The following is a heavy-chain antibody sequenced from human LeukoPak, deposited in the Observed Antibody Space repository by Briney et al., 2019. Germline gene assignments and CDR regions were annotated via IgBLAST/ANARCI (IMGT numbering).Heavy chain of an antibody. D-gene: IGHD1-26*01. CDR1: GGSISRSY. CDR3: AKGPVSAIVGATTLDY. V-gene: IGHV4-59*01. CDR2: IFSSGST. J-gene: IGHJ4*02. Sequence: SETLSLTCAVTGGSISRSYWSWIRQPPGKGLEWIGYIFSSGSTNYNPSLRNRVSISVDTSRNQFSLKLSSVTAADTAVYYCAKGPVSAIVGATTLDYWGQGTLVTVSS.